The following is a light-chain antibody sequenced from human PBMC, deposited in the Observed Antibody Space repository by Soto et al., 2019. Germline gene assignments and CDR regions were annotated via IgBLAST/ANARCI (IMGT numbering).Light chain of an antibody. Sequence: DMQMTQSPSSLSASVGDRVTITCRAGQSISTSLNWYQQTPGKVPNLLIYAASNLQSGVPSRFSGSGSGTEFTLTISSLQAEDFATYYCQQSYIFPYTFGQGTQLEI. V-gene: IGKV1-39*01. CDR3: QQSYIFPYT. CDR2: AAS. CDR1: QSISTS. J-gene: IGKJ2*01.